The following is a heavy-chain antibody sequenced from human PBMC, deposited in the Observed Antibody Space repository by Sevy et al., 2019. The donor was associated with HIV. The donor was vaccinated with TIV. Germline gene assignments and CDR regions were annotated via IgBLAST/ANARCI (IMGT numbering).Heavy chain of an antibody. CDR2: ISYDGSNK. CDR1: GFTFSNYA. V-gene: IGHV3-30*04. CDR3: AREAAEGPYSSSWYSNWFDP. J-gene: IGHJ5*02. Sequence: GGYLRLSCAASGFTFSNYAMHWVRQAPGKGLEWVAVISYDGSNKYYADSVKGRSTISRDNSKNTLFLQMKSLRAEDTAIYYCAREAAEGPYSSSWYSNWFDPWGQGTLVIVSS. D-gene: IGHD6-13*01.